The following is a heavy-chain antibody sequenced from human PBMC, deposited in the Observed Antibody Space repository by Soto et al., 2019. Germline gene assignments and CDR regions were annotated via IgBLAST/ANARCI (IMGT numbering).Heavy chain of an antibody. V-gene: IGHV3-23*01. D-gene: IGHD6-19*01. CDR1: GFTFSSYA. J-gene: IGHJ4*02. CDR3: AKDGQQWLGRLGFDY. CDR2: ISGSGGST. Sequence: GSLRLSCAASGFTFSSYAMSWVRQAPGKGLEWVSAISGSGGSTYYADSVKGRFTISRDNSKNTLYLQMNSLRAEDTAVYYCAKDGQQWLGRLGFDYWGQGTLVTVSS.